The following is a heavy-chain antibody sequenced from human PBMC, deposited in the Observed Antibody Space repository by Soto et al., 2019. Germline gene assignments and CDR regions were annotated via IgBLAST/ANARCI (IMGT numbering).Heavy chain of an antibody. Sequence: SETLSLTCAVSGGSISSGGYSWSWIRQPPGKGLEWIGYIYHSGSTYYNPSLKSRVTISVDRSKNQFSLKLSSVTAADTAVYYCASHYSDSSGYYYTDYWGQGTLVTVSS. D-gene: IGHD3-22*01. J-gene: IGHJ4*02. CDR2: IYHSGST. V-gene: IGHV4-30-2*01. CDR1: GGSISSGGYS. CDR3: ASHYSDSSGYYYTDY.